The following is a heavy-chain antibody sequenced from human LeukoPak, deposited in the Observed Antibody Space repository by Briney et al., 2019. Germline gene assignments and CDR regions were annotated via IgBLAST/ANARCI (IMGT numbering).Heavy chain of an antibody. CDR2: IHYSAST. J-gene: IGHJ3*02. D-gene: IGHD5-12*01. Sequence: SETLSLTCSVSGGSVAPYSWNWIRQSPGKGLEWIGYIHYSASTKYNPSLESRVTISVDTSRNQFSLKLNSVTAADTAVYYCARDDSDYDDAFLIWGQGTMVSVSS. CDR1: GGSVAPYS. V-gene: IGHV4-59*02. CDR3: ARDDSDYDDAFLI.